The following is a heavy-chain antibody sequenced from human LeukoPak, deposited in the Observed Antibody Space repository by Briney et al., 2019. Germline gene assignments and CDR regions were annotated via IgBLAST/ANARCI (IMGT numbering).Heavy chain of an antibody. J-gene: IGHJ4*02. Sequence: GASVKVSCKASGGTFSSYAISWMRQAPGQGLEWMGGIIPIFGTANYAQKFQGRVTITADESTSTAYMELSSLRSEDTAVYYCARSYYYDSSGYYSFDYWGQGTLVTVSS. D-gene: IGHD3-22*01. CDR1: GGTFSSYA. CDR3: ARSYYYDSSGYYSFDY. V-gene: IGHV1-69*13. CDR2: IIPIFGTA.